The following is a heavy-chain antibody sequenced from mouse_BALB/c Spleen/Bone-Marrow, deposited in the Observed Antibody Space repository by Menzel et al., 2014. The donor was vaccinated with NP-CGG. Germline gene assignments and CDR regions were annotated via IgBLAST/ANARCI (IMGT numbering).Heavy chain of an antibody. CDR3: ARDTGNYVRFAY. CDR2: IRNKANGYTT. V-gene: IGHV7-3*02. Sequence: EVQGVESEGGLVQPGGSLRLSCAPSGFTFTDYYMSWVRQPPGKALEWLGFIRNKANGYTTEYSASVKGRFTISRDNSQSILYLQMNTLRAEDSATYYCARDTGNYVRFAYWGQGTLVTVSA. CDR1: GFTFTDYY. D-gene: IGHD2-1*01. J-gene: IGHJ3*01.